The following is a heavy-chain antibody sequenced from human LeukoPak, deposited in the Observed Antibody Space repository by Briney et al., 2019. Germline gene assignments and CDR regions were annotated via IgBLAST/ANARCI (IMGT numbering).Heavy chain of an antibody. D-gene: IGHD3-22*01. V-gene: IGHV1-24*01. CDR2: FDPEDGET. J-gene: IGHJ5*02. Sequence: ASVKVSCKVSGYTLTELSMHWVRQAPGKGLEWMGGFDPEDGETIYAQKFQGRVTMTEDTSTDTAYMELSSLRSEDTAVYYCARVWRQTYYYDSSGYYSANWFDPWGQGTLVTVSS. CDR3: ARVWRQTYYYDSSGYYSANWFDP. CDR1: GYTLTELS.